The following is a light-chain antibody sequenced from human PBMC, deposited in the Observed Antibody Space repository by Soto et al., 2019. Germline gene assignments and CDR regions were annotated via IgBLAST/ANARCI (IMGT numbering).Light chain of an antibody. V-gene: IGKV1-5*01. CDR1: QSIGTW. Sequence: IEMTQSPSTLSASAGDRVTITCRASQSIGTWLAWYQQKAGRAPNLLIYDASSLESGVPSRFSGSGSGTEFTLTISSLQPDDFATYYCQQYSSYFRTFGQGTKVAIK. J-gene: IGKJ1*01. CDR2: DAS. CDR3: QQYSSYFRT.